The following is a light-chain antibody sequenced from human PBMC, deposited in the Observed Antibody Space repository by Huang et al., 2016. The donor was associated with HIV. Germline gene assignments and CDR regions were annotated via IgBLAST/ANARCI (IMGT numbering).Light chain of an antibody. J-gene: IGKJ1*01. CDR3: QQYNNWPRT. CDR2: GAS. V-gene: IGKV3-15*01. Sequence: EIVMTQSLATLSVSPGERATLSCRASQSVSSNLAWYQQKPGQAPRRLIYGASTRSTGIPARFSGSGSGTEFTLTISSLQSEDFAVYYCQQYNNWPRTFGQGTKVEIK. CDR1: QSVSSN.